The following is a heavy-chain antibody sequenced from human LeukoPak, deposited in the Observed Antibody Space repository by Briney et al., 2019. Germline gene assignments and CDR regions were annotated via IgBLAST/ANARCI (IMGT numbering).Heavy chain of an antibody. CDR1: GRTFSSYE. J-gene: IGHJ4*02. D-gene: IGHD6-13*01. V-gene: IGHV3-48*03. CDR2: ISSSSNMI. Sequence: GGSLRLSCAASGRTFSSYEMNWVRQAPGKGLEWLSYISSSSNMIFYAESVKGRFTISRDNAKNSLYLQMNSLRAEDTAIYYCATASGGWYRYYFDSWGQGTLVTVSS. CDR3: ATASGGWYRYYFDS.